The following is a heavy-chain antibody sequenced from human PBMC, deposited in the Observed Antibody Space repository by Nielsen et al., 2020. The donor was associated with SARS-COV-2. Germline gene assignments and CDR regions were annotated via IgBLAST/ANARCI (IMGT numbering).Heavy chain of an antibody. J-gene: IGHJ6*02. CDR1: GFTFSDYS. D-gene: IGHD2-15*01. V-gene: IGHV4-30-4*08. Sequence: LRLSCTGSGFTFSDYSMNWVRQPPGKGLEWIGYIYYRGNAYYNPSLKSRVTVSVDTSKNQLSLKLSSVTAADTAVYYCARGGATNYCSGGTCYYYGLDVWGQGTTVTVSS. CDR2: IYYRGNA. CDR3: ARGGATNYCSGGTCYYYGLDV.